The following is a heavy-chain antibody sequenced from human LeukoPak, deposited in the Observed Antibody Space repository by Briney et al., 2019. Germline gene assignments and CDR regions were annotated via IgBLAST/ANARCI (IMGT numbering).Heavy chain of an antibody. CDR3: ARGMWQGQLVDY. CDR1: GYTFTSYD. J-gene: IGHJ4*02. V-gene: IGHV1-8*01. Sequence: ASVKVSCKASGYTFTSYDINWVRQATGQGLEWMGWMNPNSGNTGCAQKFQGRVTMTRNTSISTAYMELSSLRSEDTAVYYCARGMWQGQLVDYWGQGTLVTVSS. D-gene: IGHD6-6*01. CDR2: MNPNSGNT.